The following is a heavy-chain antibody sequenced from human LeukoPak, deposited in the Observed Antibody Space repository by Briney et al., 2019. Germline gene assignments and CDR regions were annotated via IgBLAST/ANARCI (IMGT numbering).Heavy chain of an antibody. CDR1: GGSISSYY. CDR2: IYYSGST. V-gene: IGHV4-59*01. J-gene: IGHJ4*02. D-gene: IGHD2-15*01. Sequence: SETLSLTCTVSGGSISSYYCSWLRQPPGKGLEWIGYIYYSGSTNYNPSLKSRVTISVDTSKNQFSLKLSSVTAADTVGYNCERDGESVAAVDYWGQGTLVTVSS. CDR3: ERDGESVAAVDY.